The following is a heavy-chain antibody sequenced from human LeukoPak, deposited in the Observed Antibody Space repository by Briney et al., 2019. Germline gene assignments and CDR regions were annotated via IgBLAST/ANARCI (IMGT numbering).Heavy chain of an antibody. Sequence: PSETLSLTCTVSGGSISSGSYYWSWIRQPAGKGLEWIGRIYTSGSTNYNPSLKSRVTISVDTSKNQFSLKLSSVTAADTAVYYRARVYRQLGAFDYWGQGTLVTVSS. CDR3: ARVYRQLGAFDY. CDR2: IYTSGST. D-gene: IGHD6-6*01. V-gene: IGHV4-61*02. CDR1: GGSISSGSYY. J-gene: IGHJ4*02.